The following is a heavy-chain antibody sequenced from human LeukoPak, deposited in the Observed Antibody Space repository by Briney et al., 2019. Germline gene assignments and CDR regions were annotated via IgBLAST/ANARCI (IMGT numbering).Heavy chain of an antibody. V-gene: IGHV4-39*01. Sequence: SETLSLTCTVSGGSISSSSYYWGWIRQPPWKGLEWIGSIYYSGSTYYNPSLKSRVTISVDTSKNQFSLKLSSVTAADTAVYYCARVMYYYDSSGYSNWFDPWGQGTLVTVSS. D-gene: IGHD3-22*01. CDR3: ARVMYYYDSSGYSNWFDP. J-gene: IGHJ5*02. CDR1: GGSISSSSYY. CDR2: IYYSGST.